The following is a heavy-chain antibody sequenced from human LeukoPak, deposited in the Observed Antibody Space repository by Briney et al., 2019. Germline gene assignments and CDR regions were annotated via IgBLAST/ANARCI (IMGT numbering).Heavy chain of an antibody. Sequence: ASVKVSCKASGYTFTSYYMHWVRQAPGQGLEWVGIINPSGGSTSYAQKFQGRVTMTRDMSTSTAYMELSSLRSEDTAVYYCARGDPWVRKGGSYDNCYYMDVWGKGTTVTVSS. D-gene: IGHD1-26*01. J-gene: IGHJ6*03. CDR1: GYTFTSYY. CDR3: ARGDPWVRKGGSYDNCYYMDV. V-gene: IGHV1-46*01. CDR2: INPSGGST.